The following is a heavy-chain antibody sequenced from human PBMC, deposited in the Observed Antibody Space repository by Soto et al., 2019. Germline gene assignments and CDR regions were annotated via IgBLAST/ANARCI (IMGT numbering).Heavy chain of an antibody. Sequence: SETLSLTCTVSGGSISSSSYYWGWIRQPPGKGLEWIGSIYYSGSTYYNPSLKSRVTISVDTSKNQFSLKLSSVTAADTAVYYCARHISGGSYWAVKSYYYGMDVWGQGTTVTVSS. CDR3: ARHISGGSYWAVKSYYYGMDV. CDR1: GGSISSSSYY. V-gene: IGHV4-39*01. D-gene: IGHD1-26*01. CDR2: IYYSGST. J-gene: IGHJ6*02.